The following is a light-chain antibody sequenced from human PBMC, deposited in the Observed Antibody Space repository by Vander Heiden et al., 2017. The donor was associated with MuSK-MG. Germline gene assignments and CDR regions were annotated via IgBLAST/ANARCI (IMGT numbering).Light chain of an antibody. J-gene: IGLJ3*02. Sequence: QSVLTQPPSVSAAPRQRVTISCSGSSSNIGNNAVNGYQQLPGKAPKLLIYYDDLLPSGVSDRFSGSKSGTSASLAISGRQSEDEADYYCAAWDDSLNGWVVGGGTKLTVL. V-gene: IGLV1-36*01. CDR2: YDD. CDR3: AAWDDSLNGWV. CDR1: SSNIGNNA.